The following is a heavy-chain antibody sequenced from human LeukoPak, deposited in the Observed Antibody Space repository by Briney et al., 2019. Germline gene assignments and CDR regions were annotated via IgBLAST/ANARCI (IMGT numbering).Heavy chain of an antibody. CDR2: IYYSGST. V-gene: IGHV4-59*01. Sequence: SETLSLTCTVSGGSISSYYWSWIRQPPGKGLEWIGYIYYSGSTNYNPSLKSRVTISVDTSKNQLSLILSSVTAADTALCYCARLMTTEIHDAFDIWGQGTMVIVSS. D-gene: IGHD4-11*01. J-gene: IGHJ3*02. CDR1: GGSISSYY. CDR3: ARLMTTEIHDAFDI.